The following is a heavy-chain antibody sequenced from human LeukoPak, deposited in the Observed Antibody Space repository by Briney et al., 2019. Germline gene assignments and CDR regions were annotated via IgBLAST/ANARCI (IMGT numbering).Heavy chain of an antibody. D-gene: IGHD3-22*01. CDR3: ARVEYYGSSGYDFDY. V-gene: IGHV1-18*01. CDR2: ISAYNGNT. J-gene: IGHJ4*02. Sequence: ASVTVSCKASGYTHTSYGISWVPHAPGQGLEWMGWISAYNGNTNYAQKLQGRVTMTTDTSTSTAYMELRSLRSDDTAVYYCARVEYYGSSGYDFDYWGQGTLVTVSS. CDR1: GYTHTSYG.